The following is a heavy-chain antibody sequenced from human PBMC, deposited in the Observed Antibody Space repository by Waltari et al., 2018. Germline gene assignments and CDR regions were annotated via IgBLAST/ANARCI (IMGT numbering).Heavy chain of an antibody. Sequence: EVQLLESGGGLVQPGGSLRLSCAASGFTFRSYAMSWVRQAPGKGLEWVSVIYSGGSTYYADSVKGRFTISRDNSKNTLYLQMNSLRAEDTAVYYCATHAVGATTAYWGQGTLVTVSS. CDR3: ATHAVGATTAY. CDR1: GFTFRSYA. J-gene: IGHJ4*02. V-gene: IGHV3-23*03. D-gene: IGHD1-26*01. CDR2: IYSGGST.